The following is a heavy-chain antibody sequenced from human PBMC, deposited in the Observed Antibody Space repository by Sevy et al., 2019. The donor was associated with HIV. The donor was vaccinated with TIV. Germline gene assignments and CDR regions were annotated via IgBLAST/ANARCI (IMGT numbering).Heavy chain of an antibody. D-gene: IGHD4-17*01. CDR3: ALQVYGGSSHKQDY. CDR2: IYWDDDK. Sequence: SGPTLVNPTQTLTLTCTFSGFSLSTSGVGVGWIRQPPGKALEWLALIYWDDDKRYSPSLKSRLTITKDTSKNQVVLTMTNMDPVDTATYYCALQVYGGSSHKQDYWGQGTLVTVSS. V-gene: IGHV2-5*02. CDR1: GFSLSTSGVG. J-gene: IGHJ4*02.